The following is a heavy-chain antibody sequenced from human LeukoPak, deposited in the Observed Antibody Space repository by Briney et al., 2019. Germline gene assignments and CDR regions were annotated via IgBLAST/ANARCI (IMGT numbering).Heavy chain of an antibody. CDR1: GFAFSSYE. V-gene: IGHV3-48*03. D-gene: IGHD6-19*01. CDR3: SSVSSYRGCDC. J-gene: IGHJ4*02. CDR2: ITTSGSTI. Sequence: PGGSLRLSVAALGFAFSSYEINWFRQAPGKGLEWVSYITTSGSTIYYADSVKGRFTMSRDSAKNSLYLQMKSWRAEDTAVYYCSSVSSYRGCDCWGQGTLVTVSS.